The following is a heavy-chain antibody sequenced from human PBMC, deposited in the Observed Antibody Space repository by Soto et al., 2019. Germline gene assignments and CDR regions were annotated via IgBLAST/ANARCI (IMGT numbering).Heavy chain of an antibody. Sequence: QVHLVQSGAEVKKPGASVKVSCKASGYTFTSYGITWVRQAPGQGLEWMGWISAHNGNTDYAQKLQGRVIVTRDTSTSTAYLELRSLRSDDTAVYYCARGRYGDYWGQGALVTVSS. CDR3: ARGRYGDY. V-gene: IGHV1-18*01. CDR1: GYTFTSYG. D-gene: IGHD1-1*01. J-gene: IGHJ4*02. CDR2: ISAHNGNT.